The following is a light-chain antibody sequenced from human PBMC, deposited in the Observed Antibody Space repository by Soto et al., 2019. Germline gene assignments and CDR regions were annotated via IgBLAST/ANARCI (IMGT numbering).Light chain of an antibody. V-gene: IGKV1-12*01. Sequence: DIQMTQSPSSVSASVGDRVTITCRASQGLSSWLAWYQQKPGRAPKLLIYAASTLQSGVPSTFSGSGSGTDFTRNISSLQPEDFATDVCPQANSFPLTFGGGTKVEIK. CDR1: QGLSSW. CDR2: AAS. J-gene: IGKJ4*01. CDR3: PQANSFPLT.